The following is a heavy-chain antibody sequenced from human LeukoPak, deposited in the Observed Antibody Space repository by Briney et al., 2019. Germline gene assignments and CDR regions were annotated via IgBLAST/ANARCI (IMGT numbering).Heavy chain of an antibody. CDR2: IKDDGSHT. J-gene: IGHJ4*02. V-gene: IGHV3-74*01. CDR1: GFTFSSHW. Sequence: PGGSLRLSCAASGFTFSSHWMHWVRQAPGKGLVWVSRIKDDGSHTNYADSVKGRFTISRDNAKNTLSLQMNSLRAEDTAGYCCARGDCYDSSGYYYVGIDYWGQGTLVTVSS. D-gene: IGHD3-22*01. CDR3: ARGDCYDSSGYYYVGIDY.